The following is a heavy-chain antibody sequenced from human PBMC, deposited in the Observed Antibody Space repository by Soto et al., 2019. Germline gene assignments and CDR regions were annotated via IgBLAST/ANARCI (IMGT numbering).Heavy chain of an antibody. J-gene: IGHJ4*02. Sequence: GGSLRLSCAASGFTFNNYNMNWVRQAPGKGLEWVSCISGGSVTILYADSVKGRFTISRDNAKNSLYLQMNSLRAEDTAIYYCARRLCSGGSCFFDYWGQGTLVTVS. CDR1: GFTFNNYN. D-gene: IGHD2-15*01. CDR2: ISGGSVTI. CDR3: ARRLCSGGSCFFDY. V-gene: IGHV3-48*01.